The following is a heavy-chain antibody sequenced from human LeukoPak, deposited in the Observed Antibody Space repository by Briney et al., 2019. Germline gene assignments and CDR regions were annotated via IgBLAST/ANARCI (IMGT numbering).Heavy chain of an antibody. V-gene: IGHV4-59*01. CDR2: IYYSGST. CDR3: ARVGGSTSWVY. CDR1: GGSISSYY. D-gene: IGHD2-2*01. Sequence: PSETLSLTCTVSGGSISSYYWSWIRQPPGKGLEWIGYIYYSGSTNYNPSLKSRVTISVDTSKNQFSLKLSSVTAADTAVCYCARVGGSTSWVYWGQGTLVTVSS. J-gene: IGHJ4*02.